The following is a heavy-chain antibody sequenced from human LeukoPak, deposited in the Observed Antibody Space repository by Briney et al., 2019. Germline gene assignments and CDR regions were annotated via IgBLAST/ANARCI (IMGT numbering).Heavy chain of an antibody. Sequence: GGSLRLSCVASGFTFDDYAMHWVRQAPGKGLEWVCLTNWDGTNTLCAGSVKGRFTISRDNNKSSLFLQMNSLKPEDTALYYCAKGDSGHDSIFHPPGAFDSWGQGTLVTVSS. CDR1: GFTFDDYA. V-gene: IGHV3-43D*03. J-gene: IGHJ4*02. D-gene: IGHD3-22*01. CDR3: AKGDSGHDSIFHPPGAFDS. CDR2: TNWDGTNT.